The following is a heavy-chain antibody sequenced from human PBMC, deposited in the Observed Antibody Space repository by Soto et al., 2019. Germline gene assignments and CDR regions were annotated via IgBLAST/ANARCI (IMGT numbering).Heavy chain of an antibody. J-gene: IGHJ3*02. CDR2: IYYSGST. CDR3: ATKGYCSGGSCVAAFDI. V-gene: IGHV4-31*03. Sequence: QVQLQESGPGLVKPSQTLSLTCTVSGGSISSGGYYWSWIRQHPGKGLEWIGYIYYSGSTNYNQSIKSRVTIQEDTSKNQFSLKLGSVTAAGTAVYYFATKGYCSGGSCVAAFDIWGQGTTVTVSS. D-gene: IGHD2-15*01. CDR1: GGSISSGGYY.